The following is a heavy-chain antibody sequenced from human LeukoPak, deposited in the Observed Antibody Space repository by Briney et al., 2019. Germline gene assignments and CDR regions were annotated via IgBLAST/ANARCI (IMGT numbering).Heavy chain of an antibody. CDR3: ARDGSTALIIDAFDI. CDR2: IYHSGST. Sequence: SETLSLTCTVSGYSISSGYYWGWIRQPPGKGLEWIGSIYHSGSTYYNPSLKSRVTISVDTSKNQFSLKLSSVTAADTAVYYCARDGSTALIIDAFDIWGQGTMVTVSS. CDR1: GYSISSGYY. D-gene: IGHD3-10*01. V-gene: IGHV4-38-2*02. J-gene: IGHJ3*02.